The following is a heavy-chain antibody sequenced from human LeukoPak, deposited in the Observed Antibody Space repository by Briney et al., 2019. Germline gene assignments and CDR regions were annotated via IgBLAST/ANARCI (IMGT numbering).Heavy chain of an antibody. CDR3: ARESRIGAVDY. Sequence: SETLSLTCAVYGGSFSGYYWSWIRQPPGRGLEWIGEINHSGSTNYNPSLKSRVTISVDTSKNQFSLKLSPVTAADTAVYYCARESRIGAVDYWGQGTLVTVSS. CDR2: INHSGST. CDR1: GGSFSGYY. J-gene: IGHJ4*02. D-gene: IGHD2-15*01. V-gene: IGHV4-34*01.